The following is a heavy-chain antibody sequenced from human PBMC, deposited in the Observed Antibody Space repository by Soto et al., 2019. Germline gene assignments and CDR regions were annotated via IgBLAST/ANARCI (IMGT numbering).Heavy chain of an antibody. D-gene: IGHD1-1*01. CDR3: ATGTSSWFES. Sequence: QVQLQESGPGLVKPSQTLSLTCSVSGGSISRDSYYWTWIRQYPGKGLEWIGYIYYTGITHYSPSLRTRVTISVDTSNSQFSLNLNSVTAADTAVYYCATGTSSWFESWGQGTLVTVSS. CDR1: GGSISRDSYY. V-gene: IGHV4-31*03. CDR2: IYYTGIT. J-gene: IGHJ5*01.